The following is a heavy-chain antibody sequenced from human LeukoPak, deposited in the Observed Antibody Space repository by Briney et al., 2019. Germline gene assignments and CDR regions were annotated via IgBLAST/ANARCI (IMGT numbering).Heavy chain of an antibody. CDR2: ISSSSSYI. Sequence: GGSLRLSCAASGFTLSSYSMNWVRQAPGKGLEGVSSISSSSSYIYYADSVKGRFTISRDNAKNSLYLQMNSLRAEDTAVYYCARDQADTAMVPPYFDYWGQGTLVTVSS. J-gene: IGHJ4*02. D-gene: IGHD5-18*01. CDR1: GFTLSSYS. V-gene: IGHV3-21*01. CDR3: ARDQADTAMVPPYFDY.